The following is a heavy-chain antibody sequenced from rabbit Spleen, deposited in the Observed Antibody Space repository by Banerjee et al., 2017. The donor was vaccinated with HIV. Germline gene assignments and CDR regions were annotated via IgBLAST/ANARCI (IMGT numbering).Heavy chain of an antibody. D-gene: IGHD8-1*01. Sequence: QLVESGGGLVQPGGSLKVSCKVSGFDFSTYSMSWVRQAPGKGLEWIGYIEPVFGTTYYASWVNGRFTISSHNAQNTVYLQLNSLTAADTATYFCARGYASSSYFALWGPGTLVTVS. V-gene: IGHV1S7*01. CDR2: IEPVFGTT. CDR1: GFDFSTYS. CDR3: ARGYASSSYFAL. J-gene: IGHJ6*01.